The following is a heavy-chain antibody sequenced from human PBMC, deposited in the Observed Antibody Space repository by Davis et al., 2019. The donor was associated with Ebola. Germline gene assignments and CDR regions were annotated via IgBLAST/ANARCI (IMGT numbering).Heavy chain of an antibody. CDR1: GFTFSSYA. D-gene: IGHD6-13*01. Sequence: GGSLRLSCAASGFTFSSYAMHWVRQAPGKGLEWVAVISYDGSNKYYADSVKGRFTISRDNSKNTLYLQMNSLRAEDTAVYYCAASYSSSWPSYYYYGMDVWGQGTTVTVSS. CDR3: AASYSSSWPSYYYYGMDV. CDR2: ISYDGSNK. V-gene: IGHV3-30-3*01. J-gene: IGHJ6*02.